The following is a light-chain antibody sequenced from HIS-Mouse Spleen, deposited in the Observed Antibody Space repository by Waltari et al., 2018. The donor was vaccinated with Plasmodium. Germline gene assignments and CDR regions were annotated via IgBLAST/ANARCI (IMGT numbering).Light chain of an antibody. J-gene: IGKJ4*01. Sequence: DIKIPKSPPSFPAYVGDRFTITCQASQDISNYLNWYQQKPGKAPKLLIYDASNLETGVPSRFSGSGSGTDFTFTISSLQPEDIATYYCQQYDNLPLTFGGGTKVEIK. V-gene: IGKV1-33*01. CDR3: QQYDNLPLT. CDR2: DAS. CDR1: QDISNY.